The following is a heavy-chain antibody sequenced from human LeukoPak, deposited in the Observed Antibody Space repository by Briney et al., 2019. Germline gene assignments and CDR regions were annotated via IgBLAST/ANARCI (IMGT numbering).Heavy chain of an antibody. D-gene: IGHD1-26*01. CDR1: GYTLTGYY. CDR2: INPNSGGT. V-gene: IGHV1-2*02. CDR3: ARVRWEPYYFDY. Sequence: ASVKVSCKASGYTLTGYYMHWVRQAPGQGLEWMGWINPNSGGTNYAQKFQGRVTMTRDTSISTAYMELSRLRSDDTAVYYCARVRWEPYYFDYWGQGTLVTVSS. J-gene: IGHJ4*02.